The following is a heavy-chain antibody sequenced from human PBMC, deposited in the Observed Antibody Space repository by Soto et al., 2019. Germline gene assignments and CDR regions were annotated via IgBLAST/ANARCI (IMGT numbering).Heavy chain of an antibody. Sequence: PGGSLRLSCAASGFTFSSYWMHWVRQVPGKGLVWVSRLYIDGSRTSYADSVKGRFTISRDNAKNTLYLQMNSLRAEDTAVYYCARGAGGYYYMDVWGKGTTVT. CDR2: LYIDGSRT. V-gene: IGHV3-74*01. CDR3: ARGAGGYYYMDV. D-gene: IGHD3-10*01. CDR1: GFTFSSYW. J-gene: IGHJ6*03.